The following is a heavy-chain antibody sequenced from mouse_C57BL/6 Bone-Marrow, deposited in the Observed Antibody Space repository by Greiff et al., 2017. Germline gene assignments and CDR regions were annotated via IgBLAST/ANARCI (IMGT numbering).Heavy chain of an antibody. CDR3: ARERICDYDGYFDV. CDR1: GYTFTSYW. D-gene: IGHD2-4*01. V-gene: IGHV1-69*01. Sequence: QVQLQQPGAELVMPGASVKLSCKASGYTFTSYWMHWVKQRPGQGLEWIGEIDPSDSYTNYNQKFKGKSTLTVDKSSSTAYMQLSSLTSEDSAVYDCARERICDYDGYFDVWGTGTTVTVSS. CDR2: IDPSDSYT. J-gene: IGHJ1*03.